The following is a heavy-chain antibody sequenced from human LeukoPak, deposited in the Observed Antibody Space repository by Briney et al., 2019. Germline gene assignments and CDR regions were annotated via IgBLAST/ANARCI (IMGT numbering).Heavy chain of an antibody. J-gene: IGHJ4*02. V-gene: IGHV3-30*18. D-gene: IGHD4/OR15-4a*01. CDR3: AKDRDYGDYFDY. CDR1: GFTFSSYG. Sequence: GGSLRLSYAASGFTFSSYGMHWVRQAPGKGLEWVAVISYDGSNKYYADSVKGRFTISRDNSKNTLYLQMNSLRAEDTAVYYCAKDRDYGDYFDYWGQGTLVTVSS. CDR2: ISYDGSNK.